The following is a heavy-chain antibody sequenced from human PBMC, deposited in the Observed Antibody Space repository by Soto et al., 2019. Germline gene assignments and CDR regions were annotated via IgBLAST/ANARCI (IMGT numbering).Heavy chain of an antibody. CDR2: INPSGGST. J-gene: IGHJ3*02. CDR3: ARETLDYYDSSGYYSHDAFDI. Sequence: ASVKVSCKASGYTFTSYYMHWVRQAPGQGLEWMGIINPSGGSTSYAQKFQGRVTMTRDTSTSTVYMELSSLRSEDTAVYYCARETLDYYDSSGYYSHDAFDIWGQGTLVTVSS. D-gene: IGHD3-22*01. V-gene: IGHV1-46*01. CDR1: GYTFTSYY.